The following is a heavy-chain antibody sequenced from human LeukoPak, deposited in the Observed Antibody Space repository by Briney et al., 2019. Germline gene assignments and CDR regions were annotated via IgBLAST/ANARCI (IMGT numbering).Heavy chain of an antibody. V-gene: IGHV3-20*04. CDR3: AICLHGAEYSSSPFDC. CDR1: GFTFDDYG. J-gene: IGHJ4*02. CDR2: INWNGGST. D-gene: IGHD6-6*01. Sequence: SGGSLRLSCAASGFTFDDYGMSWVRQAPGKGLEWVSGINWNGGSTGYADSVKGRVTISRATAKTTLPLQMSSLRAEATALYYWAICLHGAEYSSSPFDCWGQGTLVTVSS.